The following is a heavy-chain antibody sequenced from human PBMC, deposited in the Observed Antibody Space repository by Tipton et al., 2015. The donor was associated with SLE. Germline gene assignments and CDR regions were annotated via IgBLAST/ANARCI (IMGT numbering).Heavy chain of an antibody. CDR1: GGSISSYY. V-gene: IGHV4-4*07. D-gene: IGHD3-10*01. CDR3: AREAGGSGENYFDY. CDR2: IYTSGST. Sequence: LRLSCSVSGGSISSYYWSWIRQPAGKGLEWIGRIYTSGSTNYNPSLKSRVTMSVDTSKNQFSLKLSSVTAADTAVYYCAREAGGSGENYFDYWGQGTLVTVSS. J-gene: IGHJ4*02.